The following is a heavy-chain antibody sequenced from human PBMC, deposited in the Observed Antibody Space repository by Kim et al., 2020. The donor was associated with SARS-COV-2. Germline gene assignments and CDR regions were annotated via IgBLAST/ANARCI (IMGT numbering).Heavy chain of an antibody. CDR1: GFTFSRYT. CDR2: ASSDGSKI. V-gene: IGHV3-33*06. CDR3: AKDSKGWAIDY. Sequence: GGSLRLSCAASGFTFSRYTMHWVRQAPGKGLEWVTVASSDGSKIFYVDSVKGRFTISRDNSKNTLYLEMNSLRAEDTAIYYCAKDSKGWAIDYWGQGTLVSVSP. J-gene: IGHJ4*02.